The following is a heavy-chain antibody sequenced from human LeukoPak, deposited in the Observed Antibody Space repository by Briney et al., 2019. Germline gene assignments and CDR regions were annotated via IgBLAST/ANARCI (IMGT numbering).Heavy chain of an antibody. CDR2: INPNSGGT. J-gene: IGHJ4*02. Sequence: ASVEVSCKASGYTFTGYYMHWVRQAPGQGLEWMGWINPNSGGTNYAQKFQGRVTMTRDTSISTAYMELSRLRSDDTAVYYCARASYYYDSSGPGGYWGQGTLVTVSS. V-gene: IGHV1-2*02. CDR3: ARASYYYDSSGPGGY. CDR1: GYTFTGYY. D-gene: IGHD3-22*01.